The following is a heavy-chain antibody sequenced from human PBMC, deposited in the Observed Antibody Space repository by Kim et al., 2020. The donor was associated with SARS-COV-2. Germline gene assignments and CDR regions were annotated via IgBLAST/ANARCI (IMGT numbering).Heavy chain of an antibody. CDR2: IKSKTDGGTT. CDR1: GFTFSNAW. CDR3: TTAPRSYYYDSSGSPPDY. J-gene: IGHJ4*02. Sequence: GGSLRLSCAASGFTFSNAWMSWVRQAPGKGLEWVGRIKSKTDGGTTDYAAPVKGRFTISRDDSKNTLYLQMNSLKTEDTAVYYCTTAPRSYYYDSSGSPPDYWGQGTLVTVSS. V-gene: IGHV3-15*01. D-gene: IGHD3-22*01.